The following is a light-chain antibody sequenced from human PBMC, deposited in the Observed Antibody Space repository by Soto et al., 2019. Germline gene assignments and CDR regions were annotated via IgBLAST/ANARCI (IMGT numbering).Light chain of an antibody. Sequence: EIVLTQSPGTLSLSPGERATLSCRASQSVSSSYLAWYQQKPGQAPRLLIYGASSRATGIPDRFSGSGSGTDFTLTISILEPEDFSVYYCQQYCSSPWTFGQGTKAEFK. CDR2: GAS. CDR1: QSVSSSY. V-gene: IGKV3-20*01. CDR3: QQYCSSPWT. J-gene: IGKJ1*01.